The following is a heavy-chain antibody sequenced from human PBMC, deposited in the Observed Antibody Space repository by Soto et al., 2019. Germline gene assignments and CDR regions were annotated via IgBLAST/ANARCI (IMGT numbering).Heavy chain of an antibody. V-gene: IGHV3-30*18. Sequence: QVQLVESGGGVVQSGRSLRLSCAASGFTFSSYGMHWVRQAPGKGLEWVAVISYDGSNKYYADSVKGRFTISRDNSKNTLYLQMSSLRAEDTAVYYCVKDGSSGWPYYYGMDVWGQGTTVTVSS. D-gene: IGHD6-19*01. CDR3: VKDGSSGWPYYYGMDV. CDR1: GFTFSSYG. J-gene: IGHJ6*02. CDR2: ISYDGSNK.